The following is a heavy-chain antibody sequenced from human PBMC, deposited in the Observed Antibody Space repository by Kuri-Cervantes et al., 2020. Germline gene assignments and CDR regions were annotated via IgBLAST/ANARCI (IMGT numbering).Heavy chain of an antibody. CDR3: ARVRARFEIYTMDV. V-gene: IGHV3-30*19. D-gene: IGHD3-10*01. CDR2: IWYDGSNK. Sequence: GESLKISCAGSGFTFSSYGMHWVRQAPGKGLEWVAVIWYDGSNKYYADSVKGRFTISRDNSKSTLYLQMNSLRPEDTAVYYCARVRARFEIYTMDVWGQGTTVTVSS. J-gene: IGHJ6*02. CDR1: GFTFSSYG.